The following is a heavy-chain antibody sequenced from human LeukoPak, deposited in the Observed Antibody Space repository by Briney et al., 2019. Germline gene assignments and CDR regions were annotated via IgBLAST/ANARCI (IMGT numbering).Heavy chain of an antibody. CDR3: ARGGMDTSGSYMGDY. D-gene: IGHD1-26*01. CDR1: GYTFTSYD. CDR2: ISGYNGNT. Sequence: ASVKVSCKASGYTFTSYDINWVRQATGQGLEWMGWISGYNGNTNYAQRLQGRVAMTTDTPTSTAYMELRSLRSDDTAVYYCARGGMDTSGSYMGDYWGPGTLVTVDS. J-gene: IGHJ4*02. V-gene: IGHV1-18*01.